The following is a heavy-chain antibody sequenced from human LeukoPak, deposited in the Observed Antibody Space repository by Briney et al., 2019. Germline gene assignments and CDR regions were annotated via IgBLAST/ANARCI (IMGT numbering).Heavy chain of an antibody. V-gene: IGHV1-69*05. CDR3: ARAGYYYDSSGYYHFDY. CDR2: IIPIFGTA. J-gene: IGHJ4*02. Sequence: SVKVSCKASGGTFSSYAISWVRQAPGQGLEWMGGIIPIFGTANYAQKFQGRVTITTDGSTSTAYVELSSLRSEDTAVYYCARAGYYYDSSGYYHFDYWGQGTLVTVSS. CDR1: GGTFSSYA. D-gene: IGHD3-22*01.